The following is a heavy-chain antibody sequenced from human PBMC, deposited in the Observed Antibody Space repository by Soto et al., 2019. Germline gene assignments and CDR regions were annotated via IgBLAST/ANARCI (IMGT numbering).Heavy chain of an antibody. Sequence: QVQLQESGPGLVKPSGTLSLTCAVSGGSISTSVWWTWVRQPPGKGLEWIGEIFNSRSINYNPSLQNRVTISADSSQSQFSLKLTSLTAADTALYYCATRSTTQDVFEVWGQGTMVTVSS. D-gene: IGHD1-26*01. CDR1: GGSISTSVW. V-gene: IGHV4-4*02. J-gene: IGHJ3*01. CDR3: ATRSTTQDVFEV. CDR2: IFNSRSI.